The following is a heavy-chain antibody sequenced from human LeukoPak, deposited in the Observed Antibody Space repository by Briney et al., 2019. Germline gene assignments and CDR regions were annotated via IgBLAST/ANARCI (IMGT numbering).Heavy chain of an antibody. Sequence: PGGSLRLSCAASGFTFTTYYMTWVRQAPGKGLEWQANISQDGRTKYYADSVEGRFAISRDNAINSVFLQMNSVRAEDTAVYYCARENWSNDYWGQGTLVTVSS. V-gene: IGHV3-7*01. D-gene: IGHD1-1*01. CDR1: GFTFTTYY. CDR2: ISQDGRTK. CDR3: ARENWSNDY. J-gene: IGHJ4*02.